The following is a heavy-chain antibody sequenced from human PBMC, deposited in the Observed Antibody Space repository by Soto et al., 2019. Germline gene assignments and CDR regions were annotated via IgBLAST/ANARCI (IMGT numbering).Heavy chain of an antibody. Sequence: PSETLSLTFTVSGGSISSSSYYWAWLRQPPGKGLEWIGSINYSGSTYYNPSLKSRITTSVDTSKKQFSLKMSSVTAADTATYFCARRHSGLGFCSGGSCYATTFDYWGQGTLVTVSS. CDR2: INYSGST. V-gene: IGHV4-39*01. CDR1: GGSISSSSYY. J-gene: IGHJ4*02. D-gene: IGHD2-15*01. CDR3: ARRHSGLGFCSGGSCYATTFDY.